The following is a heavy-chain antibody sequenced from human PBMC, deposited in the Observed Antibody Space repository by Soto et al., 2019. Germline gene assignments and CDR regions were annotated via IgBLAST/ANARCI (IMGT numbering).Heavy chain of an antibody. D-gene: IGHD5-18*01. Sequence: QVQLVQSGAEVKTPGSSVKVSCKASGGTFSSNAISWVRQAPGQGLEWMGGIIPVFLTPIYAQKFQGSVTITADESTSTAYLERKRLRSEDSAVFSCAGGLDSFGSAGDYYYGLDIWGQGTTVTVSS. CDR1: GGTFSSNA. CDR3: AGGLDSFGSAGDYYYGLDI. J-gene: IGHJ6*02. V-gene: IGHV1-69*01. CDR2: IIPVFLTP.